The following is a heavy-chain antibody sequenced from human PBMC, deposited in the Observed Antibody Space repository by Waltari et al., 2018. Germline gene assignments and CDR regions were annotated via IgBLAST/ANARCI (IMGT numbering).Heavy chain of an antibody. Sequence: QVQLQESGPGLVKPSETLSLTCAVSGYSISSGYYWGWIRQPPGKGLEWIGSIYHSGSTYYNPSLKSRVTISVDTSKNQFSLKLSSVTAADTAVYYCARLSAAGPYYFDYWGQGTLVTVSS. V-gene: IGHV4-38-2*01. CDR3: ARLSAAGPYYFDY. CDR2: IYHSGST. J-gene: IGHJ4*02. D-gene: IGHD6-13*01. CDR1: GYSISSGYY.